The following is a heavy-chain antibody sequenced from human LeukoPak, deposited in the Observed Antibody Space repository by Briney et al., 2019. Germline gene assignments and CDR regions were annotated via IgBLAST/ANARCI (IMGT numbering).Heavy chain of an antibody. CDR1: GFTFRDHY. Sequence: GGSLRLSCAASGFTFRDHYMSWIRQAPGKGLEWVSNISSGCSTVYYADSVKGRYTNSRDNAKNSLSLQMNSLRAEDTAVYYCARKRMDSDAFDIWGQGTMVTVSS. J-gene: IGHJ3*02. CDR3: ARKRMDSDAFDI. CDR2: ISSGCSTV. V-gene: IGHV3-11*01. D-gene: IGHD3/OR15-3a*01.